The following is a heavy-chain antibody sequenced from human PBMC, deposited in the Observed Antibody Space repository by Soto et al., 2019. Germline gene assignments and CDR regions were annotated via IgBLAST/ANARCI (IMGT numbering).Heavy chain of an antibody. J-gene: IGHJ4*02. CDR2: IIPILGTA. CDR1: GGTFSSYT. CDR3: ARGRVGYSGYDKRPFDY. V-gene: IGHV1-69*08. Sequence: QVQLVQSGAEVKKPGSSVKVSCKASGGTFSSYTISWVRQAPGQGLEWMGRIIPILGTANYAQKFQGRVTITADNSTSTAYMELSSLRSEDTAVYYCARGRVGYSGYDKRPFDYWGQGTLVTVSS. D-gene: IGHD5-12*01.